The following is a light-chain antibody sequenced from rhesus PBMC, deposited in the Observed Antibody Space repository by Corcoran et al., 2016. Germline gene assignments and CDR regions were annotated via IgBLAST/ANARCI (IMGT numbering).Light chain of an antibody. V-gene: IGKV1-74*01. CDR2: KAS. Sequence: DIQMTQSPSSLSASVGDRVTITCRASQNVHSYLNWYQQKPGKAPNLLNYKASTLQSGVPSRFIGSGSGTNYTFTISSLQPEDVATYYCQHGYGTPFTFGPGTKLDIK. J-gene: IGKJ3*01. CDR1: QNVHSY. CDR3: QHGYGTPFT.